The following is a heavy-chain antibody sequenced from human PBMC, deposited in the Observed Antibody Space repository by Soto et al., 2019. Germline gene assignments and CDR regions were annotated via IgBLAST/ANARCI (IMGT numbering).Heavy chain of an antibody. Sequence: ASVKVSCKASGGTFSSYAISWVRQAPGQGLEWMGGIIPIFGTANYAQKFQGRVTITADESTSTAYMELSSLRSEDTAVYYCAIVSILPGRSSSWLLNWFDPWGQGTLVTVSS. D-gene: IGHD6-13*01. V-gene: IGHV1-69*13. CDR2: IIPIFGTA. CDR1: GGTFSSYA. J-gene: IGHJ5*02. CDR3: AIVSILPGRSSSWLLNWFDP.